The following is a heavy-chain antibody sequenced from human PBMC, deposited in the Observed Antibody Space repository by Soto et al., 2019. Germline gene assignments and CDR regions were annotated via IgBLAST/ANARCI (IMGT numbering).Heavy chain of an antibody. D-gene: IGHD2-8*01. CDR2: VSGYNGDT. CDR3: AKNGQPPYYYYGMDV. Sequence: ASVKVPCKASGYTFSRNGISWVRQAPGQGLEWMGWVSGYNGDTKYAQKVQGRVTMTIDTSTYTAYMELRSLTSDDTAKYYCAKNGQPPYYYYGMDVWGQGTTVTV. J-gene: IGHJ6*02. V-gene: IGHV1-18*01. CDR1: GYTFSRNG.